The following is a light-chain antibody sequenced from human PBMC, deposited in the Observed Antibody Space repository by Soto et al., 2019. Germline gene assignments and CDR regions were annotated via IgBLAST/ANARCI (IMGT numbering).Light chain of an antibody. CDR1: QSVNRY. CDR3: HQRQSWPRT. Sequence: EIVLTQSPATLSLSPGERASLSCWAGQSVNRYLFWYQQKPGQAPRLLMYDASKRATGIPARFSGSGSGTDFTLTISSLAPEDFAIYYCHQRQSWPRTFGQGTKVDIK. CDR2: DAS. J-gene: IGKJ1*01. V-gene: IGKV3-11*01.